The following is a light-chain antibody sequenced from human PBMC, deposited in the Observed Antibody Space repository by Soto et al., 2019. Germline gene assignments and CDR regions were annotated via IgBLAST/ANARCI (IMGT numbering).Light chain of an antibody. CDR1: QSITSY. Sequence: DLQMTQPSSSLSASVGDRVTITCRASQSITSYLNWYQQKPGKAPQLLIYAASSLQSGVPSRFSGSGSGTDFTLTISSLQPEDFATYFCQQSYTTPWTFGQGTKVEVK. CDR2: AAS. V-gene: IGKV1-39*01. J-gene: IGKJ1*01. CDR3: QQSYTTPWT.